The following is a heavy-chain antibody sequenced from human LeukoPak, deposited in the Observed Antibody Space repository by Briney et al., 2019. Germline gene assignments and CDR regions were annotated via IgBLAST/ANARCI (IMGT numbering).Heavy chain of an antibody. CDR1: GFTFSSYA. CDR3: ARERKSSTSMDY. CDR2: ISYDGSNK. V-gene: IGHV3-30-3*01. D-gene: IGHD2-2*01. Sequence: GRSLRLSCAASGFTFSSYAMHWVRQAPGKGLEWVAVISYDGSNKYYADSVKGRFTISRDNSKNTLYLQMNSLRGEDTAVYFCARERKSSTSMDYWGQGTLVTVSS. J-gene: IGHJ4*02.